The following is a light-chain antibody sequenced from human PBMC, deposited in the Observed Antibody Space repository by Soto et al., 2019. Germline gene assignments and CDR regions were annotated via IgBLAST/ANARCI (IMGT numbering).Light chain of an antibody. CDR2: QNT. V-gene: IGLV2-23*01. CDR1: SSDVGSHNL. CDR3: CSYAGRSTLL. J-gene: IGLJ3*02. Sequence: QSALTQPASVSGSPGQSITISCTGSSSDVGSHNLVSWYQQHPGKAPKLIIYQNTERPSGVSTRFSGSKSGNTASLTISGLQSEDEAHYYCCSYAGRSTLLFGGGTKLTVL.